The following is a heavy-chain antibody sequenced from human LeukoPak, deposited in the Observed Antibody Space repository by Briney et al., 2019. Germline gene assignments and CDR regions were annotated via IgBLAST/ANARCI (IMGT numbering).Heavy chain of an antibody. Sequence: GESLKISCKGSGYSFTSYWIGWVRQMPGKGLEWMGIIYPGDSDTRYSPSFQGQVTISADKSISTAYLQWSSLKASDTAMYYCARHLIAARQNYYYYGMDVWGQGTTVTVSS. J-gene: IGHJ6*02. CDR2: IYPGDSDT. CDR3: ARHLIAARQNYYYYGMDV. V-gene: IGHV5-51*01. D-gene: IGHD6-6*01. CDR1: GYSFTSYW.